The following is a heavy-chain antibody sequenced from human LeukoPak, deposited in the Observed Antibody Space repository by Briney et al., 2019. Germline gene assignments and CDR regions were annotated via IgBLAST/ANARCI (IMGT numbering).Heavy chain of an antibody. V-gene: IGHV1-69*06. CDR1: GGTFSSYA. Sequence: SVKVSCMASGGTFSSYAISWVRQAPGQGLEWMGGIIPIFGTANYAQKFQGRVTITADKSTSTAYMELSSLRSEDTAVYYCARGNNAYCSGGSCYPNWGQGTLVTVSS. J-gene: IGHJ4*02. D-gene: IGHD2-15*01. CDR2: IIPIFGTA. CDR3: ARGNNAYCSGGSCYPN.